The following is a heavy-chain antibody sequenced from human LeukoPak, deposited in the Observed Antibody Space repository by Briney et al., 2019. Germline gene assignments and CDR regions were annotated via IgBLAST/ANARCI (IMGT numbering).Heavy chain of an antibody. Sequence: PGGSLRLSCTVSGFTVSSNSWSWVRQAPGKGLEWVSFIYSGGNTHYSDSVKGRFTISRDNSKNTLYLQMNSLRAEDTAVYYCAKGVVVAPDVTPFDYWGQGTLVTVSS. CDR3: AKGVVVAPDVTPFDY. CDR1: GFTVSSNS. J-gene: IGHJ4*02. V-gene: IGHV3-53*01. D-gene: IGHD2-2*01. CDR2: IYSGGNT.